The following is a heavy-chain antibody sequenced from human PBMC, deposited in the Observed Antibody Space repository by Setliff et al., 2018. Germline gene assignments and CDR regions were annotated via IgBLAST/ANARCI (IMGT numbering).Heavy chain of an antibody. CDR3: VPQGPGYGNGWWTNWFDP. CDR1: GFTFSSHG. D-gene: IGHD6-19*01. J-gene: IGHJ5*02. V-gene: IGHV3-23*01. Sequence: PGGSLRLSCAASGFTFSSHGMSWVRQAPAKGLEWVSTITSDGGTTWYADSVKGRFTIYRDNSKNILYLQMNSLRADDTAVYYCVPQGPGYGNGWWTNWFDPWGQGTLVTVSS. CDR2: ITSDGGTT.